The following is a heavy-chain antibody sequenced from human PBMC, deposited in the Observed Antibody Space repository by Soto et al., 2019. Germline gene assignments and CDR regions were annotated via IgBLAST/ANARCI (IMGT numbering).Heavy chain of an antibody. J-gene: IGHJ4*02. V-gene: IGHV4-59*01. Sequence: PSETLSLTCTVSGDSISSFYWTWIRQPPGKGLEWVGYIFSSGSTNYSPSLKSRVTISVDTSENQFSLKLTSVTAADTAVYYCARVGYCSSTPCWPIGYFEYWGQGTLVTVS. CDR2: IFSSGST. D-gene: IGHD2-2*01. CDR3: ARVGYCSSTPCWPIGYFEY. CDR1: GDSISSFY.